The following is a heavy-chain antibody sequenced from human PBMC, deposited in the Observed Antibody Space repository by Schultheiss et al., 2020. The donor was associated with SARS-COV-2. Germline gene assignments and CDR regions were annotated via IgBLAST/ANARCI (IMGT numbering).Heavy chain of an antibody. V-gene: IGHV4-38-2*01. CDR1: GYSISSGYY. CDR2: ISNTGST. D-gene: IGHD2-15*01. J-gene: IGHJ4*02. CDR3: ARGAPFQVVIGYFDY. Sequence: SETLSLTCAVSGYSISSGYYWGWIRQPPGKGLEWIGFISNTGSTYYNPSLKSRVTISRDTSKNQFSLRLTSVTVADTAVYYCARGAPFQVVIGYFDYWGQGSQVTVSS.